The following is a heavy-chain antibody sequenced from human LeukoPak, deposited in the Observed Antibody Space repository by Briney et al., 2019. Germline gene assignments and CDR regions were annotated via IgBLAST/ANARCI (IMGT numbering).Heavy chain of an antibody. V-gene: IGHV3-21*01. CDR2: ISSSSSYI. CDR3: ARDRRWFGEFIPPN. D-gene: IGHD3-10*01. J-gene: IGHJ4*02. CDR1: GFTFSSYS. Sequence: GGSLRLSCAASGFTFSSYSMNWVRQAPGKGLEWVSSISSSSSYIYYADSVKGRFTISRDNAKNSLYLQMKSLRAEDTAVYCCARDRRWFGEFIPPNWGQGTLVTVSS.